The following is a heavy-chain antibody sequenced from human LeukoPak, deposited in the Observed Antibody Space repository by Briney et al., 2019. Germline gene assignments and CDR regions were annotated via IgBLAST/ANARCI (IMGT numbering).Heavy chain of an antibody. Sequence: GGSLRLSCAASGFTFSSYSMNWVRQAPGKGLEWVSYISSSSSTIYYADSVKGRFTISRDNAKNSLHLQMNSLRAEDTAVYYCAREFWQQLTWGQGTLVTVSS. CDR3: AREFWQQLT. V-gene: IGHV3-48*01. CDR1: GFTFSSYS. J-gene: IGHJ5*02. CDR2: ISSSSSTI. D-gene: IGHD6-13*01.